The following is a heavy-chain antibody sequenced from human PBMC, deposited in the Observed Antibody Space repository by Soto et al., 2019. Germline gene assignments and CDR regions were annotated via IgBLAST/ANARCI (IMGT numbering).Heavy chain of an antibody. D-gene: IGHD5-12*01. J-gene: IGHJ4*02. V-gene: IGHV4-31*03. CDR3: ARWGRIVATRKFDC. CDR2: IYYSGST. Sequence: QVQLQESGPGLVKPSQTLSLTCTVSGGSISSGGYYWSWSRQHPGKGREWIGYIYYSGSTYYNPSLKSRVTISVDTSKNQLSLKRSSVTAAVTAVYYCARWGRIVATRKFDCWGQGTLVNVSS. CDR1: GGSISSGGYY.